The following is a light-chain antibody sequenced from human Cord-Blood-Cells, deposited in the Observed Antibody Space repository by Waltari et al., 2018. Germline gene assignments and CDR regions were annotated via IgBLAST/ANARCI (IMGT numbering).Light chain of an antibody. V-gene: IGKV1-39*01. J-gene: IGKJ2*03. CDR1: QSISSY. CDR3: QQSYSTPPS. CDR2: AAS. Sequence: DIHMTQSPSSLSASVGDRVTITCRASQSISSYLNWYQQKPGKAPELLIYAASSLRRGVPSRYSGSVSGTDFTLSISSLQPEDFATYYCQQSYSTPPSFGEGTKLEI.